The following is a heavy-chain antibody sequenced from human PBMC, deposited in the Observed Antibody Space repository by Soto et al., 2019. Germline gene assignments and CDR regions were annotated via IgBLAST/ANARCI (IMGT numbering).Heavy chain of an antibody. CDR3: PRVLAAAGATYYYGMDV. D-gene: IGHD6-13*01. CDR1: GGSISSSNW. V-gene: IGHV4-4*02. J-gene: IGHJ6*02. Sequence: QVQLQESGPGLVKPSGTLSLTCAVSGGSISSSNWWSWVRQPPGKGLEWIGEIYHSGSTNYNPSLKSRVTISVDKSKNQFSLKLSSVTAADTAVYYCPRVLAAAGATYYYGMDVWGQGTTVTVSS. CDR2: IYHSGST.